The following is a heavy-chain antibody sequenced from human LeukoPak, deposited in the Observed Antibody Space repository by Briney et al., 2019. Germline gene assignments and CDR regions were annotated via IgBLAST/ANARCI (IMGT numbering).Heavy chain of an antibody. Sequence: SETLSLTCTVSGGSISSYYWSWIRQPPGKGLEWIGYIYYSGSTNYNPSLKSRVTISVDTSKNQFSLKLSSVTAADTAVYYCARDQGEWDPSGYMDVWGKGTTVTVSS. CDR1: GGSISSYY. D-gene: IGHD1-26*01. V-gene: IGHV4-59*01. CDR2: IYYSGST. CDR3: ARDQGEWDPSGYMDV. J-gene: IGHJ6*03.